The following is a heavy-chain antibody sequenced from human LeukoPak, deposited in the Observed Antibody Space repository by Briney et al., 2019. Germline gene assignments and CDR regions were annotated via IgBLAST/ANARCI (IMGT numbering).Heavy chain of an antibody. J-gene: IGHJ4*02. CDR3: AKESGYDVDFDY. D-gene: IGHD5-12*01. V-gene: IGHV3-23*01. CDR2: IVGDASKT. CDR1: GLTFHDYA. Sequence: GGSLRLSCAISGLTFHDYAMTWVRQAPGKGLEWVSTIVGDASKTYYADSVKGRFTISRDNSKNTLYLQMNSLRADDTAVYYCAKESGYDVDFDYWGQGTLVTVSS.